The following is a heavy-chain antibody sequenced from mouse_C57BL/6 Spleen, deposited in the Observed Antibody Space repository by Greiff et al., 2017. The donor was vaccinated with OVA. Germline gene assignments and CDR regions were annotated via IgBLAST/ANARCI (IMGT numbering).Heavy chain of an antibody. CDR2: INPSSGYT. D-gene: IGHD1-1*01. Sequence: VKLVESGAELARPGASVKMSCKASGYTFTSYTMHWVKQRPGQGLEWIGYINPSSGYTKYNQKFKDKATLTADKSSSTAYMQLSSLTSEDSAVYYCARWGLGGSSPHYFDYWGQGTTLTVSS. CDR3: ARWGLGGSSPHYFDY. V-gene: IGHV1-4*01. CDR1: GYTFTSYT. J-gene: IGHJ2*01.